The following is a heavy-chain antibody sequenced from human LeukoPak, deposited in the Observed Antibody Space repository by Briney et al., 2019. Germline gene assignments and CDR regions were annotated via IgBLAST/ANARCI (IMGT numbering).Heavy chain of an antibody. D-gene: IGHD3-10*01. CDR3: AKDAYGSGSTQDY. Sequence: GGFLRLSCAASGFTFSSYGMHWVRQAPGKGLEWVAFIRYDGSNKYYADSVKGRFTISRDNSKNTLYLQMNSLRAEDTAVYYCAKDAYGSGSTQDYWGQGTLVTVSS. CDR1: GFTFSSYG. J-gene: IGHJ4*02. CDR2: IRYDGSNK. V-gene: IGHV3-30*02.